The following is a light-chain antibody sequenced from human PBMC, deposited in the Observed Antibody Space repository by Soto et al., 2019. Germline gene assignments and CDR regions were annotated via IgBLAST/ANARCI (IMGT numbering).Light chain of an antibody. Sequence: EIVMTQSPATLSVSPGERATLSCRASQSVSSNLAWYQQKPGQAPRLLIYGASTRATGIPARFSGSGSGTQFTLTISSLQPEDFAAYYCQQYNNWPPWPFGQGT. J-gene: IGKJ1*01. CDR1: QSVSSN. V-gene: IGKV3-15*01. CDR3: QQYNNWPPWP. CDR2: GAS.